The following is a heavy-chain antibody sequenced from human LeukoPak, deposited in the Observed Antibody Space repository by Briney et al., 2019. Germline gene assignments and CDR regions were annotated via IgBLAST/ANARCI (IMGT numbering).Heavy chain of an antibody. CDR1: GFTFSSYS. J-gene: IGHJ4*02. V-gene: IGHV3-21*01. CDR3: ARSGFFGRGYNSD. D-gene: IGHD5-18*01. Sequence: GGSLRLSCAASGFTFSSYSMNWVRQAPGKGLEWVSSISSSSSYIYYADSVKGRFTISRDNAKNSLYLQMNSLRAEDTAVYYCARSGFFGRGYNSDWGQGTPVIVSS. CDR2: ISSSSSYI.